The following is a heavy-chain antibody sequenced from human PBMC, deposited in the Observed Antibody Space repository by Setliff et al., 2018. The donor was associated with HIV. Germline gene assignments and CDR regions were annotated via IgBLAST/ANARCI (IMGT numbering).Heavy chain of an antibody. Sequence: SETLSLTCTVSGYSVNSDYLWCWIRQTPGEGLEWIGNIYLGETTNYNPSLKSRATISLDTSMNQFSLKLTSVTAANTAVYYCAREVDVVTTSDAFDIWGQGTMVTVSS. J-gene: IGHJ3*02. D-gene: IGHD2-21*02. V-gene: IGHV4-38-2*02. CDR1: GYSVNSDYL. CDR2: IYLGETT. CDR3: AREVDVVTTSDAFDI.